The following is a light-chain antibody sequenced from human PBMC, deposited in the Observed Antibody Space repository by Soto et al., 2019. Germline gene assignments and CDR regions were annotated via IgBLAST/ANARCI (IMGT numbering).Light chain of an antibody. CDR1: SADVCSSNF. J-gene: IGLJ1*01. Sequence: QSVLTQPASVSGSPGQSITISCTGISADVCSSNFVSWYQHRPGKAPSLILYDVSHRPSGVSNRFSGSKAGDTASLTISGLQLEDEADYYCTSYRRGPLYVFGTGTKLTVL. CDR3: TSYRRGPLYV. CDR2: DVS. V-gene: IGLV2-14*03.